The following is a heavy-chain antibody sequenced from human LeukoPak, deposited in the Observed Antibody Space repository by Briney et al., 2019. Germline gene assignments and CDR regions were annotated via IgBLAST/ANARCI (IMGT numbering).Heavy chain of an antibody. CDR2: IYHSGST. J-gene: IGHJ5*02. V-gene: IGHV4-38-2*02. CDR1: GYSISSGYY. D-gene: IGHD6-6*01. CDR3: ARVDSSSSVTGPFDP. Sequence: PSETLSLTCTVSGYSISSGYYWGWIRQPPGKGLEWIGSIYHSGSTYYNPSLKSRVTISVDTSKNQFSLKLSSVTAADTAVYYCARVDSSSSVTGPFDPWGQGTLVTVSS.